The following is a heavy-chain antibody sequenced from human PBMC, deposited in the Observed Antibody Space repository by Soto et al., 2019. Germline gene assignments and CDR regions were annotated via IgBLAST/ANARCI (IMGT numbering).Heavy chain of an antibody. J-gene: IGHJ6*03. Sequence: EVQLVQSGAEVKKPGESLKISCEGSGYSFTTYWIAWVRQMPGKGLEWMGIVYPGDSDTRYSPSFQGQVTISADKSITPAYLQWSSLKALDTAVYYCARLNRPEAGFVNYMDVWGKGTTVTVSS. CDR3: ARLNRPEAGFVNYMDV. D-gene: IGHD3-3*01. V-gene: IGHV5-51*03. CDR2: VYPGDSDT. CDR1: GYSFTTYW.